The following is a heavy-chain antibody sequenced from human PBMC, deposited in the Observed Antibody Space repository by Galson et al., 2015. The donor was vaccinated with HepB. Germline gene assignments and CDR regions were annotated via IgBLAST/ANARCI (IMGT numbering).Heavy chain of an antibody. D-gene: IGHD3-3*01. J-gene: IGHJ5*02. CDR1: GFTFSNYA. Sequence: SLRLPCAASGFTFSNYAMHWVRQAPGKGLEWVAVISYDGNYKFYADSVKGRFSISRDNSKNTLSLQINSLRAEDTAVYYCAKDPRVLRFLEWLPRGGSAWGQGTLVTVAS. V-gene: IGHV3-30*18. CDR2: ISYDGNYK. CDR3: AKDPRVLRFLEWLPRGGSA.